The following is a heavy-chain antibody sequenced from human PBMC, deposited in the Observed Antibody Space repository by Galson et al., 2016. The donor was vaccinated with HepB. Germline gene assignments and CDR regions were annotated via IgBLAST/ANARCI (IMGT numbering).Heavy chain of an antibody. CDR2: ITSSSDTM. D-gene: IGHD3-16*01. J-gene: IGHJ4*02. V-gene: IGHV3-48*02. Sequence: SLRLSCAGSGLSFSNYAMSWVRQAPGKGLEWIAWITSSSDTMYYADSVKGRFTISRDNAKNSLYLEMNSLRDEDTAVYYCARDDYFRLGYWGQGTLVTVSS. CDR1: GLSFSNYA. CDR3: ARDDYFRLGY.